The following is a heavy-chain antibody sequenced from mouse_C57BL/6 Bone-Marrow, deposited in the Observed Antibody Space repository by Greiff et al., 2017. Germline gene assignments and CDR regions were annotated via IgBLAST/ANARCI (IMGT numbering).Heavy chain of an antibody. D-gene: IGHD1-1*01. J-gene: IGHJ2*01. Sequence: QVQLKQPGAELVKPGASVKMSCKASGYTFTSYWITWVKQRPGQGLEWIGDIYPGSGSTNYNEKFKSKATMTVYTSSSAAYMQLSSLTSEDSAVYYGARGYGSSLDYWGQGTTLTVSS. CDR3: ARGYGSSLDY. CDR1: GYTFTSYW. CDR2: IYPGSGST. V-gene: IGHV1-55*01.